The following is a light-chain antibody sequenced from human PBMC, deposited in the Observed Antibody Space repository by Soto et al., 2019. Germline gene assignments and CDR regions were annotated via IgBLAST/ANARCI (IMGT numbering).Light chain of an antibody. J-gene: IGKJ3*01. CDR2: AAS. Sequence: DIQMTQSPSSLSASVGDRVTITCRPSQSIASYLNWYQQKPGRAPKLLIYAASSLQSGVPSRFSGGGSGTDFTLTINSLQPEDFASYYFQQSFSTPFTFGPGTKVDIK. V-gene: IGKV1-39*01. CDR3: QQSFSTPFT. CDR1: QSIASY.